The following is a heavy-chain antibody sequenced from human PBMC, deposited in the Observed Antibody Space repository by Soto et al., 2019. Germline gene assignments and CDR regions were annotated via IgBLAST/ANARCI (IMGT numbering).Heavy chain of an antibody. Sequence: GASVKVSCKASGYSFATYGFSWVRQAPGQGLECVGWISAHNGDTNYAQKLQGRVTMTTDTSTSTAYMELRSLRSDDTAVYYCARETYYYGSGSYYTRDYYYYGMDVWGQGTTVTVSS. CDR2: ISAHNGDT. J-gene: IGHJ6*02. CDR3: ARETYYYGSGSYYTRDYYYYGMDV. CDR1: GYSFATYG. D-gene: IGHD3-10*01. V-gene: IGHV1-18*04.